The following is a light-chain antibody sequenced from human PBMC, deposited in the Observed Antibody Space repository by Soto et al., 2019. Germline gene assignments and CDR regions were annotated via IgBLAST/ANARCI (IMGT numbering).Light chain of an antibody. J-gene: IGKJ5*01. V-gene: IGKV3-11*01. Sequence: EVVLTQSPVTLSVSPGERATLSCRASQSVSSYLAWYQQKPGQAPRLLIYDASNRATGIPARFGGSGSGTDFTLTISSLEPEDFAVYYCQQRSKITFGQGTRLEI. CDR1: QSVSSY. CDR2: DAS. CDR3: QQRSKIT.